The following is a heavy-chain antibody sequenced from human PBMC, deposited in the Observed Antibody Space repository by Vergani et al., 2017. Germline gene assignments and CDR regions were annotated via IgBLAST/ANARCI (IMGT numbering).Heavy chain of an antibody. CDR1: GYSFTSYW. Sequence: EVQLVQSGAEVKKPGESLKISCKGSGYSFTSYWIGWVRQMPGKGLEWMGIIYPGDSDTRYSPSFQGQVTISADKSISTAYLQWSSLKASDTAMYYCARGLWDFWSGYYTGMIFDPWGQGTLVTVSS. CDR2: IYPGDSDT. D-gene: IGHD3-3*01. V-gene: IGHV5-51*01. J-gene: IGHJ5*02. CDR3: ARGLWDFWSGYYTGMIFDP.